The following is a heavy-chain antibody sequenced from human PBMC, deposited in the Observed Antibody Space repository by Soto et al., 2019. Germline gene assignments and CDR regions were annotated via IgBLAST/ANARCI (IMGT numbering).Heavy chain of an antibody. CDR1: GGSISNAAYS. CDR2: IYPSGMP. J-gene: IGHJ4*02. V-gene: IGHV4-30-2*01. Sequence: QLQLQESGSGLVTPSHTLSLTCTVSGGSISNAAYSWSWIRPPPGKGLEWIGYIYPSGMPFYNPSLRSRVTISIDRSNDQFSLNLTSVTAADTAVYYCARERGGYGLFDSWGQGTLVTVSS. CDR3: ARERGGYGLFDS. D-gene: IGHD5-18*01.